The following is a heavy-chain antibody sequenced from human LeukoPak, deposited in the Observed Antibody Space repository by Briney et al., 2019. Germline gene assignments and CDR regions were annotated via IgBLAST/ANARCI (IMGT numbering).Heavy chain of an antibody. CDR2: INCDSGVT. V-gene: IGHV1-2*02. J-gene: IGHJ4*02. CDR1: GYTFTSYA. Sequence: ASVKVPCKASGYTFTSYAMNWVRQAPGQGLEWMGWINCDSGVTKYAEKFQGRVSMTRDTSISTAYMDLSRLTSDDTAIYYCARDGGGTYQDFDYWGQGTLVTVSS. D-gene: IGHD1-26*01. CDR3: ARDGGGTYQDFDY.